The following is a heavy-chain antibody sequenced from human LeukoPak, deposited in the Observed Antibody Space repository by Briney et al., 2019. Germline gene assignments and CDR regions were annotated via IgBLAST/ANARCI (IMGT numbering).Heavy chain of an antibody. CDR1: GGSISSSSYY. D-gene: IGHD3-22*01. CDR2: IYYSGST. CDR3: ARHLTGGPPGDSSGYYYGLGY. V-gene: IGHV4-39*01. J-gene: IGHJ4*02. Sequence: SETLSLTCTVSGGSISSSSYYWGWIRQPPGKGLEWIGSIYYSGSTYYNPSLKSRVTISVDTSKNQFSLKLSSVTAADTAVYYCARHLTGGPPGDSSGYYYGLGYWGRGTLVTVSS.